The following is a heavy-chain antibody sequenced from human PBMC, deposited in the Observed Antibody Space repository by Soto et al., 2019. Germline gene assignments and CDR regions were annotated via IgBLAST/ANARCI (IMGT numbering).Heavy chain of an antibody. Sequence: QITLKESGPTLVKPTQTLTLTCTFSGFSLSTSGVGVGWISQPPGKALEWLALIYWDDDKRYSPSLKSRLTSSQDTSKNQVVLTRTNMDPVDTATYYCAHSIVLVPAAMSFRGWYFELGGRGTLVTVSS. V-gene: IGHV2-5*02. J-gene: IGHJ2*01. CDR3: AHSIVLVPAAMSFRGWYFEL. CDR2: IYWDDDK. D-gene: IGHD2-2*01. CDR1: GFSLSTSGVG.